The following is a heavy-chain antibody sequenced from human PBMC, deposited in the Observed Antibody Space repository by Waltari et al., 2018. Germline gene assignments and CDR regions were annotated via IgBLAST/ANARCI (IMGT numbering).Heavy chain of an antibody. CDR1: GFTFSSYD. CDR2: ISDDGSNK. D-gene: IGHD2-2*01. Sequence: QVQLVESGGGVVQPGRSVSLSCAASGFTFSSYDLHWFGQAPGKGLEWVAVISDDGSNKNYADSVKGRFTISRDNSKNTLYLQMNSLRAEDTAVYYCARPVLRTRYYGMDVWGQGTTVTVSS. V-gene: IGHV3-30*01. J-gene: IGHJ6*02. CDR3: ARPVLRTRYYGMDV.